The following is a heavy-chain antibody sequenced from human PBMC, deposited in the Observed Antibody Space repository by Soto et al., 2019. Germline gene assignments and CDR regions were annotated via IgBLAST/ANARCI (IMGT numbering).Heavy chain of an antibody. CDR2: IYHSGST. D-gene: IGHD1-1*01. V-gene: IGHV4-59*01. J-gene: IGHJ4*02. CDR3: ATSQKGYNWNYFDH. CDR1: GGSISSYY. Sequence: PSETLSLTCTVSGGSISSYYWSWIRQPPGKGLEWIGYIYHSGSTNYNPSLKSRVTISVDTSKNQFSLKLSSVTAADTAVYYCATSQKGYNWNYFDHWGQGALVTVSS.